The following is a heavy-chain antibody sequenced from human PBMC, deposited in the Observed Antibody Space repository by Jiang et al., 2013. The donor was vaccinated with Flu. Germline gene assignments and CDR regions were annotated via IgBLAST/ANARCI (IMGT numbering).Heavy chain of an antibody. CDR1: GYTFTSYA. V-gene: IGHV7-4-1*02. CDR2: INTNTGNP. CDR3: ARGSEQIQLWTLVPSDY. Sequence: QSGSELKKPGASVKVSCKASGYTFTSYAMNWVRQAPGQGLEWMGWINTNTGNPTYAQGFTGRFVFSLDTSVSTAYLQISSLKAEDTAVYYCARGSEQIQLWTLVPSDYWGQGTLVTVSS. J-gene: IGHJ4*02. D-gene: IGHD5-18*01.